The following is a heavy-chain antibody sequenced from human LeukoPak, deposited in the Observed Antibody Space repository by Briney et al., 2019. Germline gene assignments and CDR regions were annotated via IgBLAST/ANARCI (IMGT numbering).Heavy chain of an antibody. CDR2: IYYSGST. CDR1: GGSISSGDYY. CDR3: AREEYGGTYWYFDL. D-gene: IGHD2-15*01. Sequence: PSETLSLTCTVSGGSISSGDYYWSWIRQPPGKGLEWIVYIYYSGSTYYNPSLKSRVTISVDTSKNQFSLRLSSVTAADTAVYYCAREEYGGTYWYFDLWGRGTLVTVSS. J-gene: IGHJ2*01. V-gene: IGHV4-30-4*08.